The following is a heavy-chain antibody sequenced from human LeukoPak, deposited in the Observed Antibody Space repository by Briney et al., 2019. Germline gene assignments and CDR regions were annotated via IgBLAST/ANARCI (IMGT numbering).Heavy chain of an antibody. Sequence: ASVKVSCKVSGYTLTELSMHWVRQAPGKGLEWMGGFDPEDGETIYAQKFQGRVTMTEDTSTDTAYMELSSLRSEDTAVYYCATCLNMVRGEDFDYWGQGTLVTVSS. CDR3: ATCLNMVRGEDFDY. CDR2: FDPEDGET. D-gene: IGHD3-10*01. CDR1: GYTLTELS. J-gene: IGHJ4*02. V-gene: IGHV1-24*01.